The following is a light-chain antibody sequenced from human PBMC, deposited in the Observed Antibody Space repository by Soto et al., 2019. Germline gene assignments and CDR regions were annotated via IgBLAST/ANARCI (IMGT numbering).Light chain of an antibody. J-gene: IGKJ2*01. CDR3: QQYGSSPYT. Sequence: EIVLTQSPGTLSLSPGESATLSCRASQSVSRSYLAWYQQKPGQAPRLLIYGASSRATGIPDRFSGSGSGTDVTLTISRLEPEDFAVYYCQQYGSSPYTFGQGTKLEIK. V-gene: IGKV3-20*01. CDR2: GAS. CDR1: QSVSRSY.